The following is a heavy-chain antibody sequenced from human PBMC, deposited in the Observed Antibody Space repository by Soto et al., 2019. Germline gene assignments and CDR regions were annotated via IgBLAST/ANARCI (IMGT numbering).Heavy chain of an antibody. CDR2: ISGKNGNT. CDR3: ESESSPILVVPDHGMDV. CDR1: GYTFISHG. J-gene: IGHJ6*02. V-gene: IGHV1-18*04. Sequence: ASVKVSCKASGYTFISHGISWVRQAPGQGLEWMGWISGKNGNTNYAQKLQGRVTLTTDTSTSTAYMELRSLRSDDTAVYYCESESSPILVVPDHGMDVWGQGTTVTVSS. D-gene: IGHD2-15*01.